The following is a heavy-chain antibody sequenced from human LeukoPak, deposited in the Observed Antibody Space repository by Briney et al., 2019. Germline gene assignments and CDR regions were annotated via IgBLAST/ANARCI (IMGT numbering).Heavy chain of an antibody. J-gene: IGHJ4*02. CDR1: GGSISSSSYY. V-gene: IGHV4-39*07. CDR3: ARPYCSSTSCYSAVYFDY. Sequence: SETLSLTCTVSGGSISSSSYYWGWIRQPPGKGLEWIGSIYYSGSTYYNPSLKSRVTISVDTSKNQFSLKLSSVTAADTAVYYCARPYCSSTSCYSAVYFDYWGQGTLVTVSS. D-gene: IGHD2-2*01. CDR2: IYYSGST.